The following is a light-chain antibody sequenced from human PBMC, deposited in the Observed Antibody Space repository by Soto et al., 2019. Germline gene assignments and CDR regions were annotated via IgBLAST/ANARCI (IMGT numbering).Light chain of an antibody. CDR1: QTIIGY. CDR2: AAS. V-gene: IGKV1-39*01. J-gene: IGKJ1*01. Sequence: DIQMTQSPSTQSASVGDRVTITCRASQTIIGYLNWYQQKPGKAPRLLINAASNLQSGVPSRFRGSGSETDFTLTITSLQPEDFATYYCQQSYTTPRTFGQGTKVDI. CDR3: QQSYTTPRT.